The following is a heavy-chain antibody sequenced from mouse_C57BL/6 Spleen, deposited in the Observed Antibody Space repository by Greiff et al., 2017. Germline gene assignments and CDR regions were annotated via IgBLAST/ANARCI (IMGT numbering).Heavy chain of an antibody. D-gene: IGHD4-1*01. CDR2: IYPSDSET. CDR1: GYTFTSYW. CDR3: ARGGLGRWGY. J-gene: IGHJ2*01. Sequence: QVQLQQPGAELVRPGSSVKLSCKASGYTFTSYWMDWVKQRPGQGLEWIGNIYPSDSETHYNQKFKDKATLTVDKSSSTAYMQLSSLTSEDSAVYYCARGGLGRWGYWGQGTTVTVSS. V-gene: IGHV1-61*01.